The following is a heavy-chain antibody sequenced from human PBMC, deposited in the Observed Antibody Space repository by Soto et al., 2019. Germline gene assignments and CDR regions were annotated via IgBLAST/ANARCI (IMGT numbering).Heavy chain of an antibody. CDR3: ARDYGDYDYYYYGMDV. V-gene: IGHV4-30-2*02. Sequence: SETLSLTCAVSGGSISSGGYSWSWIRQPPGKGLEWIGYIYHSGSTYYNPSLKSRVTISVDTSKNQFSLKLSSVTAADTAVYYCARDYGDYDYYYYGMDVWGQGTTVTVSS. D-gene: IGHD4-17*01. CDR1: GGSISSGGYS. J-gene: IGHJ6*02. CDR2: IYHSGST.